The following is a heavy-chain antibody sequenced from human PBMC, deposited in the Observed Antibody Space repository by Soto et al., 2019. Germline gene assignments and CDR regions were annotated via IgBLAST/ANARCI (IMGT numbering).Heavy chain of an antibody. J-gene: IGHJ6*02. CDR3: ARDTIRRYNWNYMHPNYYGMDV. D-gene: IGHD1-7*01. CDR1: GGTFSSYA. CDR2: IIPIFGTA. Sequence: SVKVSCKASGGTFSSYAISWVRQAPGQGLEWMGGIIPIFGTANYAQKFQGRVTITADESTSTAYMELSSLRSEDTAVYYCARDTIRRYNWNYMHPNYYGMDVWGQGTTVTVSS. V-gene: IGHV1-69*13.